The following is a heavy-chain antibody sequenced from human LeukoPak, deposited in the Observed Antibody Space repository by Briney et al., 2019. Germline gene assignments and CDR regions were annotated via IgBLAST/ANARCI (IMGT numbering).Heavy chain of an antibody. D-gene: IGHD1-26*01. CDR1: GGSFSGNY. V-gene: IGHV4-34*01. CDR3: ARRNSGSYCDY. J-gene: IGHJ4*02. Sequence: PSETLSLTCAVYGGSFSGNYWSWIRQPPGKGLEWIGEINHSGSTNYNPPLKSRVTISVDTSKNQFSLKVNSVTAADTAVYYCARRNSGSYCDYWGQGTLVTVSS. CDR2: INHSGST.